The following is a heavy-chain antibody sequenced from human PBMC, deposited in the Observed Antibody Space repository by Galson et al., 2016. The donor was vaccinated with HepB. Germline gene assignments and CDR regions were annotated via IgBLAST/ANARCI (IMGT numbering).Heavy chain of an antibody. D-gene: IGHD2/OR15-2a*01. CDR1: GYIFTGYS. J-gene: IGHJ4*02. Sequence: SVKVSCKASGYIFTGYSISWVRQAPGQGLEYMGWISANNGDTSYPQNLQGRVTMTTDTSTSTAYMELRTLRSDDTAVYYCARKPTSSPFDYWGQGTLVTVSS. CDR3: ARKPTSSPFDY. CDR2: ISANNGDT. V-gene: IGHV1-18*04.